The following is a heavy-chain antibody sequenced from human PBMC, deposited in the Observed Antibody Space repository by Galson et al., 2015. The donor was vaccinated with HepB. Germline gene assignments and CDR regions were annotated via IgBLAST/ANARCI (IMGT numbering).Heavy chain of an antibody. D-gene: IGHD3-16*01. V-gene: IGHV1-69*02. CDR1: GGTFSSYT. J-gene: IGHJ4*02. CDR3: AYLMHDKRGGDYFDY. CDR2: IIPILGIA. Sequence: SVKVSCKASGGTFSSYTIRWVRQAPGQGLEWMGRIIPILGIANYAQKFQGRVTITADKSTSTAYMELSSLRSEDTAVYYCAYLMHDKRGGDYFDYWGQGTLFTVSS.